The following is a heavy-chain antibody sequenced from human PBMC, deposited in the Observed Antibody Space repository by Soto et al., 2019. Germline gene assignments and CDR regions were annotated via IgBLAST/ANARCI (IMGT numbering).Heavy chain of an antibody. CDR1: GGSISSGGYS. D-gene: IGHD5-18*01. J-gene: IGHJ4*02. CDR3: ARGGDTAMVLNY. CDR2: IYHSGST. Sequence: SETLSLTCAVSGGSISSGGYSWSWVRQPPGKGLEWIGYIYHSGSTYYNPSLKSRVTISVDRSKNQFSLKLSSVTAADTAVYYCARGGDTAMVLNYWGQGXLVTVSS. V-gene: IGHV4-30-2*01.